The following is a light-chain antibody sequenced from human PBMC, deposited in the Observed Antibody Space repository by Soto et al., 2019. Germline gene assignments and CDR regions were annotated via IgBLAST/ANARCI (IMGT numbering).Light chain of an antibody. CDR2: KAS. Sequence: DIQMTQSPSTLSASVGDRVTITCRASQSISTWLAWYQQKPGKAPKLLIYKASSLEGGVPSRFSGSGSGTEFTLTISSLQPDDFATYYCQQCSTFPRTFGQGTKV. J-gene: IGKJ1*01. CDR3: QQCSTFPRT. CDR1: QSISTW. V-gene: IGKV1-5*03.